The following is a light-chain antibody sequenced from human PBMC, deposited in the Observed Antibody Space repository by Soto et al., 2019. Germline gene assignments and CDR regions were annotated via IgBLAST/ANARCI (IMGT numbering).Light chain of an antibody. CDR2: KAS. J-gene: IGKJ1*01. CDR3: QQYNSYSEA. V-gene: IGKV1-5*03. Sequence: IHLTQCHSTLSGSVGDIVTITCRASQTISSWLAWYQQKPGKAPKLLIYKASTLKSGVPSRFSGSGSGTEFTLTISSLQPDDFATYYCQQYNSYSEAFGQGTKVDI. CDR1: QTISSW.